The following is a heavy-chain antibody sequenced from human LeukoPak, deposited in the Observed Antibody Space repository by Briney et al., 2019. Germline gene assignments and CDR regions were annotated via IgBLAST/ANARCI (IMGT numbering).Heavy chain of an antibody. CDR2: ISGSGGST. J-gene: IGHJ4*02. Sequence: GGSLRLSCAASGFTFSSYAMSWVRQAPGKGLEWVSAISGSGGSTYYADSVKGRFTISRDNSKNTLYLQMNNLRAEDTAVYYCAKFGFVGATGSVDYWGQGTLVTVSS. CDR3: AKFGFVGATGSVDY. D-gene: IGHD1-26*01. CDR1: GFTFSSYA. V-gene: IGHV3-23*01.